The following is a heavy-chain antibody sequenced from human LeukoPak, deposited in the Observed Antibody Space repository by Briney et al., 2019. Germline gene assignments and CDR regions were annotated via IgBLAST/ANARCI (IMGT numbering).Heavy chain of an antibody. CDR1: GGSISSSNW. Sequence: PSGTLSLTCAVSGGSISSSNWWSWVRQPPGKGLEWIGEIYHSGSTNYNPSLKSRVTISVDKSKNQFSLKLSSVTAADTAVYYCAGADMKGVVPGFYYYMDVWGKGTTVTVSS. CDR3: AGADMKGVVPGFYYYMDV. V-gene: IGHV4-4*02. CDR2: IYHSGST. D-gene: IGHD2-2*01. J-gene: IGHJ6*03.